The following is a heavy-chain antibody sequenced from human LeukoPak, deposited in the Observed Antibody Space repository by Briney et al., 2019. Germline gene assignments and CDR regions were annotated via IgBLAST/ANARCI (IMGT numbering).Heavy chain of an antibody. V-gene: IGHV3-30*03. CDR1: GFTFSDFY. Sequence: GGSLRLSCAASGFTFSDFYMSWVRQAPGVGLQWIAFISDDGSNKDYAVSVKGRFTITRDNSKNTLFLEMRSLRTEDTAVYYCARGEVVTASPLDFWGQGTLVTVSS. CDR2: ISDDGSNK. CDR3: ARGEVVTASPLDF. D-gene: IGHD2-21*02. J-gene: IGHJ4*02.